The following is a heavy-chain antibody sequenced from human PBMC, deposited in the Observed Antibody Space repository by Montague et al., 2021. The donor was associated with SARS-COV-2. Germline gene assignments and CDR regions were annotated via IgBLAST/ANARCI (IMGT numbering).Heavy chain of an antibody. V-gene: IGHV4-59*13. CDR1: GDSINNYY. Sequence: SETLSLTCSVSGDSINNYYWGWVRQSPGKGLEWIGYIYYSGSVTTSYXXXLKSRVSISVDTSENQFSLKLTSVTAADTAVYYCARRGGGEVFARFMYWYFDVWSRGSLVTVSS. CDR3: ARRGGGEVFARFMYWYFDV. D-gene: IGHD2-21*01. J-gene: IGHJ2*01. CDR2: IYYSGSVTT.